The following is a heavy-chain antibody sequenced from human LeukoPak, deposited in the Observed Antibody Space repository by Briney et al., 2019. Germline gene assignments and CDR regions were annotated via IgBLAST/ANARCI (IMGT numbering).Heavy chain of an antibody. CDR1: GGSFSGYY. CDR3: ARIYGSGSYYVR. J-gene: IGHJ4*02. CDR2: INHSGST. V-gene: IGHV4-34*01. Sequence: SGTLSLTCAVYGGSFSGYYWSWIRQPPGKGLEWIGEINHSGSTNYNPSLKSRVTISVDTSKNQFSLKLSSVTAADTAVYYCARIYGSGSYYVRWGQGTLVTVSS. D-gene: IGHD3-10*01.